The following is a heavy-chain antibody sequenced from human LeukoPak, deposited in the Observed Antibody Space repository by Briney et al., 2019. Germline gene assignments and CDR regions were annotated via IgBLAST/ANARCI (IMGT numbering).Heavy chain of an antibody. Sequence: GGSLRLFCAASGFSVSSNYVSWVRQAPGKGLEWVSVIYSGGTTYYADSVEGRFTISRDNSKSTLYLQMTSLRPEDTALYYCAKDRTFEEYSFDFWGRGTLVTVSS. CDR1: GFSVSSNY. V-gene: IGHV3-53*05. J-gene: IGHJ4*02. D-gene: IGHD3-10*01. CDR2: IYSGGTT. CDR3: AKDRTFEEYSFDF.